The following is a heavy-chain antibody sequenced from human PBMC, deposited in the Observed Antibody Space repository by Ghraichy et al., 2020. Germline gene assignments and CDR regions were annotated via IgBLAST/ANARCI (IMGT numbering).Heavy chain of an antibody. J-gene: IGHJ4*02. D-gene: IGHD4-23*01. CDR1: GFTFSSYW. CDR3: PRHNGGDDF. Sequence: GGSLRLSCAASGFTFSSYWMTWVRQAPGKGLEWVANINQDGSEKHYVDSVRGRFTISSDNAKNSMSLQMNSLRVDDTAVYYCPRHNGGDDFWGQGTQVTVSS. V-gene: IGHV3-7*01. CDR2: INQDGSEK.